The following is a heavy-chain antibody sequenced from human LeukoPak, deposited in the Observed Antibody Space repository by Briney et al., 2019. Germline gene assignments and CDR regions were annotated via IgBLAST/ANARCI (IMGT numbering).Heavy chain of an antibody. CDR2: IYYSGST. V-gene: IGHV4-59*11. CDR1: GGSISSHY. J-gene: IGHJ2*01. Sequence: SETLSLTCTVSGGSISSHYWSWIRQPPGKGLEWIGYIYYSGSTYYNPSLKSRVTISVDTSKNQFSLKLSSVTAADTAVYYCARARYFDLWGRGTLVTVS. CDR3: ARARYFDL.